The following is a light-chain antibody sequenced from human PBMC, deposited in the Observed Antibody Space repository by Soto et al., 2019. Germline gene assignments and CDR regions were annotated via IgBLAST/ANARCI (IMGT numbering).Light chain of an antibody. CDR3: QQYQSSWT. J-gene: IGKJ1*01. CDR2: DAS. Sequence: DIQMTQSPSTLSASVGDSAIITCRASQSISSWLAWYQQKPGKAPNLLIYDASSLESGVPSRLSGSGSGTEFTLTIRSLKPDDFATYYCQQYQSSWTFGQGTKVDIK. V-gene: IGKV1-5*01. CDR1: QSISSW.